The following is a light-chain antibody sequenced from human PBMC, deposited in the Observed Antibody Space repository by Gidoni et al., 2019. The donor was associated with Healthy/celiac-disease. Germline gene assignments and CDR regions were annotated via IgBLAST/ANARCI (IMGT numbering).Light chain of an antibody. CDR1: SSDVGGYNY. CDR2: EVS. CDR3: SSYTSSSPWV. V-gene: IGLV2-14*01. Sequence: QSALTQPASVSGSPGQSITISCTGTSSDVGGYNYVSWYQQHPGKAPKLMIYEVSNRPSGVSNCFSGSKSGNTASLTISGLQAEDEADYYCSSYTSSSPWVFGTGTKVTVL. J-gene: IGLJ1*01.